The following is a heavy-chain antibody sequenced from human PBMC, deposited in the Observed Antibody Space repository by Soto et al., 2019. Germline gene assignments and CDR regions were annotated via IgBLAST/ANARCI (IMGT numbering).Heavy chain of an antibody. Sequence: EVQLVESGGGLVKPGGSLRLSCAASGFTFNTYSMNWVRQAPGTGLEWVSSIDTSSSFIYYGGSLKGRFTTSRDNAKNSLYLQMNNPKAEDTAVYYCARDGEYSDYENGYFDLWGRGTLVTVSS. D-gene: IGHD5-12*01. V-gene: IGHV3-21*01. CDR1: GFTFNTYS. J-gene: IGHJ2*01. CDR2: IDTSSSFI. CDR3: ARDGEYSDYENGYFDL.